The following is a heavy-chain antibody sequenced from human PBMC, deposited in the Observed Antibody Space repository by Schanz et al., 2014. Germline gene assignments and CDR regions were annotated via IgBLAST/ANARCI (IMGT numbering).Heavy chain of an antibody. Sequence: EVLLVESGGGLVKPGGSLRLSCEASGFTFITYTMNWVRQAPGKGLEWVSSISGRSSHIYYADSVKGRFSISRDNAKNSLYLQLNSLRAEDTAVYYCARVHHYDPSGWGYFDYWGQGTLVTVSS. CDR2: ISGRSSHI. J-gene: IGHJ4*02. V-gene: IGHV3-21*02. D-gene: IGHD3-22*01. CDR1: GFTFITYT. CDR3: ARVHHYDPSGWGYFDY.